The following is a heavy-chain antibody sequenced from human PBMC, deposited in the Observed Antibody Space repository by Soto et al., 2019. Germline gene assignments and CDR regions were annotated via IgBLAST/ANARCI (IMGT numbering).Heavy chain of an antibody. CDR1: GGTFSGYT. CDR3: ASSLPRSITMVRGVIY. Sequence: GGSLRLSCAASGGTFSGYTMHWVRQAPGKGLEYVSGISNNGGSTYYANSVEGRFTISRDNSKNTLYLQMGTLRAEDMAVYYCASSLPRSITMVRGVIYWGQGTLVTVSS. J-gene: IGHJ4*02. V-gene: IGHV3-64*01. D-gene: IGHD3-10*01. CDR2: ISNNGGST.